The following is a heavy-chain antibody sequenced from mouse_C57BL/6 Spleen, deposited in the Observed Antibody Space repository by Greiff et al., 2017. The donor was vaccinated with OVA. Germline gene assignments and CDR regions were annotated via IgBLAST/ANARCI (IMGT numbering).Heavy chain of an antibody. J-gene: IGHJ2*01. Sequence: VQLQQSGPELVKPGASVKISCKASGYTFTDYYMNWVKQSHGKSLEWIGDINPNNGGTSYNQKFKGKATLTVDKSSSTAYMELRSLTSEDSAVYYCATKFPYYGSSADYWGQGTTLTVSS. CDR3: ATKFPYYGSSADY. CDR1: GYTFTDYY. D-gene: IGHD1-1*01. CDR2: INPNNGGT. V-gene: IGHV1-26*01.